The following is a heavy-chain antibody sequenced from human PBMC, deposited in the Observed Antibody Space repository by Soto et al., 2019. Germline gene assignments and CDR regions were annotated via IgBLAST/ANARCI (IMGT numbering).Heavy chain of an antibody. CDR1: GFTFSSYA. CDR2: ISSNGGST. V-gene: IGHV3-64*01. J-gene: IGHJ4*02. CDR3: ARGTTYYYGSGSYFLEDRYYFDY. Sequence: LSLTCAASGFTFSSYAMHWVRQAPGKGLEYVSAISSNGGSTYYANSVKGRFTISRDNSKNTLYLQMGSLRAEDMAVYYCARGTTYYYGSGSYFLEDRYYFDYWGQGTLVTVSS. D-gene: IGHD3-10*01.